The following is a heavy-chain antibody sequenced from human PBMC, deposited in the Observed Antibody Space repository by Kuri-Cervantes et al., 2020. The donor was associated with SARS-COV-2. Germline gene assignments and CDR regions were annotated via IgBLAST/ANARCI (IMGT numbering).Heavy chain of an antibody. CDR3: ARWQQQLVLYGMDV. V-gene: IGHV4-34*01. J-gene: IGHJ6*02. Sequence: NPSLKSRVTISVDTSKNQFSLKLSSVTAADTAVYYCARWQQQLVLYGMDVWGQGTTVTVSS. D-gene: IGHD6-13*01.